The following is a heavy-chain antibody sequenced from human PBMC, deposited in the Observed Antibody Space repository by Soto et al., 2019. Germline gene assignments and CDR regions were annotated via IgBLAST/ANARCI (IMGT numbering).Heavy chain of an antibody. Sequence: QVQLQESGPGLVKPSGTLSLTCAVSGGSISSSSWWSWVRQPPGKGLEWIGEIYHSGSTNYNPSLKRRVTISVDKSKTPVSLKLSSVTAADTAVYYCARRRLGSSSWSFDPWGQGTLVTVSS. CDR3: ARRRLGSSSWSFDP. J-gene: IGHJ5*02. CDR2: IYHSGST. V-gene: IGHV4-4*02. CDR1: GGSISSSSW. D-gene: IGHD6-13*01.